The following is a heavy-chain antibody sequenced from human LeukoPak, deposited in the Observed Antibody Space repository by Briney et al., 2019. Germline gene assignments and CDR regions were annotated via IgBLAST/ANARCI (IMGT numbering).Heavy chain of an antibody. J-gene: IGHJ5*02. D-gene: IGHD6-19*01. Sequence: GSSVKVSCKASGGTFSSYAISWVRQAPGQGLEWMGRIIPILGIANYAQKFQGRVTITADKSTSTAYMELSSLRSEDTAVYYCARDAPIAVAVNWFDPWGQGTLVTVSS. CDR1: GGTFSSYA. CDR3: ARDAPIAVAVNWFDP. CDR2: IIPILGIA. V-gene: IGHV1-69*04.